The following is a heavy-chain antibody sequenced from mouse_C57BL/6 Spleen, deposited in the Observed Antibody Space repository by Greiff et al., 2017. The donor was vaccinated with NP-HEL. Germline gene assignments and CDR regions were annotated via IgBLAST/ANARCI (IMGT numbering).Heavy chain of an antibody. D-gene: IGHD1-1*01. CDR3: ARHGGTTVHYYAMDY. CDR2: IWSDGST. V-gene: IGHV2-6-1*01. J-gene: IGHJ4*01. Sequence: QVQLKESGPGLVAPSQSLSITCTVSGFSLTSYGVHWVRQPPGKGLEWLVVIWSDGSTTYNSALKSRLSISKDNSKSQVFLKMNSLQTDDTAMYYCARHGGTTVHYYAMDYWGQGTSVTVSS. CDR1: GFSLTSYG.